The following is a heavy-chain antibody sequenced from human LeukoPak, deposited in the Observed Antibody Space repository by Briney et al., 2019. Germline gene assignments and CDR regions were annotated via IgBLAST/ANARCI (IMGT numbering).Heavy chain of an antibody. CDR1: GFTFSSYS. CDR3: AQSGDAYAFDI. CDR2: ISSSSSYI. D-gene: IGHD4-17*01. V-gene: IGHV3-21*01. J-gene: IGHJ3*02. Sequence: GVSLRLSCAASGFTFSSYSMNWVRQAPGKGLEWVSSISSSSSYIYYADSVKGRFTISRDNAKNSLYLQMNSLRAEDTAVYYCAQSGDAYAFDIWGQGTMVTVSS.